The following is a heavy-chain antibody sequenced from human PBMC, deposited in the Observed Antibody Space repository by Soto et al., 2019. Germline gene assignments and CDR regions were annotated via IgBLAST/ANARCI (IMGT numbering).Heavy chain of an antibody. D-gene: IGHD5-12*01. V-gene: IGHV4-39*01. J-gene: IGHJ6*02. CDR1: GDTISSSGFN. CDR3: ARRTRHTGGIYKIDV. Sequence: TPTLPHTCTVSGDTISSSGFNCSWIRHPPGNVLEGIWSLSSAGSAYYNPSLESRVTLSGDTSKNRLSQQLTSVTAADRAVYFCARRTRHTGGIYKIDVWGQGTTVT. CDR2: LSSAGSA.